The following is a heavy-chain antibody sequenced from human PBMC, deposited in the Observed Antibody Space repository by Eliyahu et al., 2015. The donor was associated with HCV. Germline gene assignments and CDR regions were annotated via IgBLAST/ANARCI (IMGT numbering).Heavy chain of an antibody. D-gene: IGHD6-19*01. CDR3: ASGGGGIAVTGTGGWFDP. Sequence: QVQLQESGPGLVKPSETLSLTCTVXGGSITXYYWSWIRQPPGKGLEWIGDIHYSGSTNYNPSLKSRVTISIDTSKNQFSLNLTSVTAADTAMYYCASGGGGIAVTGTGGWFDPWGQGTLVTVSS. CDR2: IHYSGST. J-gene: IGHJ5*02. CDR1: GGSITXYY. V-gene: IGHV4-59*01.